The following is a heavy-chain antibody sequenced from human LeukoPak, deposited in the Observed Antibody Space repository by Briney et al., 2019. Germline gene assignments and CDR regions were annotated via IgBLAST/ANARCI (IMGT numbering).Heavy chain of an antibody. Sequence: SETLSLTCAVYGGSFSGYYWSWIRQPPGKGLEWIGEINHSGSTNYNPSLKSRVTISVDTSKNQFSLKLSSVTAADTAVYYCARGKIYYDSSGYYYFGYWGQGTLVTVSS. V-gene: IGHV4-34*01. CDR3: ARGKIYYDSSGYYYFGY. J-gene: IGHJ4*02. CDR1: GGSFSGYY. D-gene: IGHD3-22*01. CDR2: INHSGST.